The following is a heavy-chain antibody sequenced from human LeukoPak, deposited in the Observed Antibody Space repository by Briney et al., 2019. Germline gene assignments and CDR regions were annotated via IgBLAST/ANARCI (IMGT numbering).Heavy chain of an antibody. CDR3: AKGPLRGTAAAIDY. Sequence: GGSLRLSCAASGFTFNNYGMHWVRQAPGKGLEWVAVISYDGRNIHYPDSVKGRFTISRDISTDTLWLQMDSLRTEDTAVYYCAKGPLRGTAAAIDYWGQGTLVTVSS. J-gene: IGHJ4*02. D-gene: IGHD2-2*01. CDR1: GFTFNNYG. CDR2: ISYDGRNI. V-gene: IGHV3-30*18.